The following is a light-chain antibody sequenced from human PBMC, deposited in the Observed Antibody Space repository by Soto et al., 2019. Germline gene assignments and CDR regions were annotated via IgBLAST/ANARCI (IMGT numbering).Light chain of an antibody. J-gene: IGLJ2*01. CDR3: SSYTAISTVV. CDR1: SSDVGAYNY. V-gene: IGLV2-14*03. CDR2: DVS. Sequence: QSALTQPASVSGSPGQSFTISCTGTSSDVGAYNYVSWYQHYPGKAPKLMIYDVSNRPSGVSNRFSGSKSGNTASLTISGLQAEDEADYYCSSYTAISTVVFGGGTKLTVL.